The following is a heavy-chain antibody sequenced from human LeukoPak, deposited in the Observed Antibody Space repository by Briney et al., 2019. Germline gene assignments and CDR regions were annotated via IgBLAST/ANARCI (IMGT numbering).Heavy chain of an antibody. CDR2: IYYSGST. CDR3: ARDVYSYGQGLDY. J-gene: IGHJ4*02. V-gene: IGHV4-59*11. D-gene: IGHD5-18*01. CDR1: GGSISSHY. Sequence: SETLSLTCTVSGGSISSHYWSWIRQPPGKGLEWIGYIYYSGSTNYNPSLKSRVTISVDTSKNQFSLKLSSVTAADTAVHYCARDVYSYGQGLDYWGQGTLVTVSS.